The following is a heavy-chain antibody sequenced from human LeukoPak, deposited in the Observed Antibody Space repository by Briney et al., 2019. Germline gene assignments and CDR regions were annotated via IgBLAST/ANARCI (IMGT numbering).Heavy chain of an antibody. D-gene: IGHD6-19*01. CDR1: GGSISTYY. V-gene: IGHV4-59*01. J-gene: IGHJ4*02. Sequence: SETLSLTCTVSGGSISTYYWSWIRQPPGKGLEGIGYIYYSGNTNYNPSLKSRVTISVDTSKNQFSLKLSSVTAADTAVYYCARVFRAGGGGWPDYWGQGTLVTVSS. CDR2: IYYSGNT. CDR3: ARVFRAGGGGWPDY.